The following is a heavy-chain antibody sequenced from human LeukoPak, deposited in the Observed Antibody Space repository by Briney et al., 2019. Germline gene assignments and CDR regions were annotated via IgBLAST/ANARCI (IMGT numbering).Heavy chain of an antibody. CDR2: INPNSGGT. CDR3: AGRNSGITTVGYFDY. V-gene: IGHV1-2*02. D-gene: IGHD4-23*01. J-gene: IGHJ4*02. CDR1: GYTFTGYY. Sequence: ASVKVSCKASGYTFTGYYMHWVRQAPGQGLEWMGWINPNSGGTNYAQKFQGRVTMTRDTSISTAYMELSRLRSDDTAVYYCAGRNSGITTVGYFDYWGQGTLVTVSS.